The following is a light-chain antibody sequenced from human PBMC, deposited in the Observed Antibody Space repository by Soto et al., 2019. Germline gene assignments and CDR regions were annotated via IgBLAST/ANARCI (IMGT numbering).Light chain of an antibody. V-gene: IGLV2-23*01. CDR2: RGT. CDR1: SNDVGAYDS. Sequence: QSVLAQPASVSGSPGQSITISCTGTSNDVGAYDSVSWYQQHPHKAPQVIIYRGTQRPSGASNRFSASTSGNAASLTISGLQADDEADYFCCSHSASYTFVFGTGTKVTVL. J-gene: IGLJ1*01. CDR3: CSHSASYTFV.